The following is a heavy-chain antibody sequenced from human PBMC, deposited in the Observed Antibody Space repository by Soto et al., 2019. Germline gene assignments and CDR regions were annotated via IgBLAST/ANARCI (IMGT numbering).Heavy chain of an antibody. CDR3: ARGTAFIGLDY. J-gene: IGHJ4*02. CDR2: IGTSGSYI. CDR1: GFIFSRYS. V-gene: IGHV3-21*01. D-gene: IGHD1-26*01. Sequence: GGSLRLSCAVSGFIFSRYSMNWVRQAPGKGLEWVSSIGTSGSYIYDTDSVKGRFTISRDNTKDSLYLQMNSLRAEDTAIYYCARGTAFIGLDYWGQGTPITVSS.